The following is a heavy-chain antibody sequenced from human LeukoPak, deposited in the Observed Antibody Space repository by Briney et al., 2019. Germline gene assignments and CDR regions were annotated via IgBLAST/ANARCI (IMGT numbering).Heavy chain of an antibody. CDR2: IYYNGST. J-gene: IGHJ4*02. Sequence: SETLSLTCKVSGGSISSSSYYWGWIRQPPGKGLEWIGSIYYNGSTYYHPSLKSRGTISVDTSKNQFSLKLSSVTAADTAVYYCARSGYDDYGDYQFDYWGQGTLVTVSS. CDR1: GGSISSSSYY. D-gene: IGHD4-17*01. V-gene: IGHV4-39*07. CDR3: ARSGYDDYGDYQFDY.